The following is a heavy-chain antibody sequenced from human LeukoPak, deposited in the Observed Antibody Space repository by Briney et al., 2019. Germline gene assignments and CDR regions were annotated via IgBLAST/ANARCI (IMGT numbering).Heavy chain of an antibody. CDR3: ARHEASGWAPDFDY. V-gene: IGHV4-59*08. CDR1: GGSISSYY. D-gene: IGHD6-19*01. Sequence: SETLSLTCTVFGGSISSYYWSWIRQPPGKGLEWIGYIYYSGSTNYNPPLKSRVTISVDTSKNQFSLKLSSVTAAGTAVYYCARHEASGWAPDFDYWGQGTLVTVSS. J-gene: IGHJ4*02. CDR2: IYYSGST.